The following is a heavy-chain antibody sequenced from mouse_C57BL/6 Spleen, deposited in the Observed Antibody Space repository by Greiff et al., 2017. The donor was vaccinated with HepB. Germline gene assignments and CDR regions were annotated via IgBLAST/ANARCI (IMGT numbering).Heavy chain of an antibody. CDR2: ISSGSSTI. D-gene: IGHD1-1*01. CDR1: GFTFSDYG. J-gene: IGHJ2*01. CDR3: AKSGTTVVASYYFDY. Sequence: DVHLVESGGGLVKPGGSLKLSCAASGFTFSDYGMHWVRQAPEKGLEWVAYISSGSSTIYYADTVKGRFTISRDNAKNTLFLQMTSLRSEDTAMYYCAKSGTTVVASYYFDYWGQGTTLTVSS. V-gene: IGHV5-17*01.